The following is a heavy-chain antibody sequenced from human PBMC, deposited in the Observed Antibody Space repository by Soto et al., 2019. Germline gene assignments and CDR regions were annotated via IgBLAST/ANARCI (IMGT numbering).Heavy chain of an antibody. V-gene: IGHV3-30*03. CDR3: ASADSSGWTFDY. Sequence: QVQLVESGGGVVQPGRSLRLSCAASGFTFSSYGIHWVRQAPGKGLEWVAVISYDGSNKYYADSVKGRFTISRDNSKNTLYLQMNSLRAEDTAVYYCASADSSGWTFDYWGQGTLVTVSS. CDR1: GFTFSSYG. D-gene: IGHD6-19*01. J-gene: IGHJ4*02. CDR2: ISYDGSNK.